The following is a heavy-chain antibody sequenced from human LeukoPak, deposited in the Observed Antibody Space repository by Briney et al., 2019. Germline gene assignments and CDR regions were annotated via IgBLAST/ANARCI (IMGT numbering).Heavy chain of an antibody. J-gene: IGHJ5*02. CDR1: GGSISSYY. CDR3: AILHCSSTSCYTNWFDP. V-gene: IGHV4-59*01. CDR2: IYYSGST. D-gene: IGHD2-2*02. Sequence: TSETLSLTCTVSGGSISSYYWSWIRQPPGKGLEWIGYIYYSGSTNYNPSLKSRVTISVDTSKNQFSLKLSSVTAADTAVYYCAILHCSSTSCYTNWFDPWDQGTLVTVSS.